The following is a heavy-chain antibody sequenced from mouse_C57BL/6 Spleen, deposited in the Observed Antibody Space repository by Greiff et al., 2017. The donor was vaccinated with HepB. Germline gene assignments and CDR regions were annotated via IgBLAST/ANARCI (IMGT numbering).Heavy chain of an antibody. Sequence: VQLKESGGGLVKPGGSLKLSCAASGFTFSDYGMHWVRQAPEKGLEWVAYISSGSSTIYYADTVKGRFTISRDNAKNTLFLQMTSLRSEDTAMYYCAITTEFAYWGQGTLVTVSA. J-gene: IGHJ3*01. CDR2: ISSGSSTI. D-gene: IGHD1-1*01. CDR3: AITTEFAY. CDR1: GFTFSDYG. V-gene: IGHV5-17*01.